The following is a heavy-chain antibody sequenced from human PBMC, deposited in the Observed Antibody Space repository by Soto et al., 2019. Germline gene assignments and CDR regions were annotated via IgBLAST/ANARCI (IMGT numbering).Heavy chain of an antibody. Sequence: EVQLVESGGGLVQPGGSPRLSCAASGFTVSSNYMSWVRQAPGKGLEWVSVIYSGGSTYYADSVKGRFTISRDNSKNTLYLQMNSLRAEDTAVYYCAREGDGYNWGYFQHWGQGTLVTVSS. CDR3: AREGDGYNWGYFQH. J-gene: IGHJ1*01. CDR2: IYSGGST. V-gene: IGHV3-66*01. CDR1: GFTVSSNY. D-gene: IGHD1-1*01.